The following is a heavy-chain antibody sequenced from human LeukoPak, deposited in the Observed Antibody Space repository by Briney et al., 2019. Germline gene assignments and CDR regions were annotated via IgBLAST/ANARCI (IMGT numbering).Heavy chain of an antibody. CDR3: AKFRSPGYIMGYDPDY. J-gene: IGHJ4*02. D-gene: IGHD5-18*01. CDR2: ISGSGGGT. CDR1: GCSFSNYG. V-gene: IGHV3-23*01. Sequence: GGSLRLSCAASGCSFSNYGVNWVRQTPGKGLEWVSAISGSGGGTFYAPSVKGRFTISRDNSKNMLFLQMNSLRAEDTATYYCAKFRSPGYIMGYDPDYWGQGTLVIVST.